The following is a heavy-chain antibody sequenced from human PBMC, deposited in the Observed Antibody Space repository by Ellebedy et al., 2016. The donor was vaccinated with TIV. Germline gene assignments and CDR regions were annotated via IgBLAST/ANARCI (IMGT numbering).Heavy chain of an antibody. CDR2: ISGHTGNT. D-gene: IGHD2-15*01. CDR3: ARDGPQGYVVASAPPGDS. J-gene: IGHJ4*02. Sequence: ASVKVSXKASSYTFTSYGISWVRQAPGQGLEWMGWISGHTGNTDYARKFQGRVTMTTDTSTGTAYLELSSLKSDDTALYYCARDGPQGYVVASAPPGDSWGQGTLVTVSS. V-gene: IGHV1-18*01. CDR1: SYTFTSYG.